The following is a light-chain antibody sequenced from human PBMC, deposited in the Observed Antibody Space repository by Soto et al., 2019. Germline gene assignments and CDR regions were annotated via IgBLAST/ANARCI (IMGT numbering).Light chain of an antibody. J-gene: IGLJ1*01. CDR3: CSHAGSYTYV. Sequence: LTQPRSVSGSPGQSLTISCTGTSSDVGGYNYVSWYQQHPGKVPKLMIYDVTKRPSGVPDRFSGSKSGNTASLTISGLQSEDEADYYGCSHAGSYTYVFGTGTKVTVL. V-gene: IGLV2-11*01. CDR1: SSDVGGYNY. CDR2: DVT.